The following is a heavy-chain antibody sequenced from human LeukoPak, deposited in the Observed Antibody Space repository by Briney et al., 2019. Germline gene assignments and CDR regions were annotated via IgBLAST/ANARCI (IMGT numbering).Heavy chain of an antibody. CDR1: GYSISSGYY. CDR2: IYHSGST. V-gene: IGHV4-38-2*02. Sequence: SETLSLTCAVSGYSISSGYYWGWIRQPPGKGLEWIGSIYHSGSTYYNPSLKSRVTISVDTSKNQFSLKLSSVTAADTAVYYCAREMGIVVVPATISYFDYWGQGTLVTVSS. D-gene: IGHD2-2*03. J-gene: IGHJ4*02. CDR3: AREMGIVVVPATISYFDY.